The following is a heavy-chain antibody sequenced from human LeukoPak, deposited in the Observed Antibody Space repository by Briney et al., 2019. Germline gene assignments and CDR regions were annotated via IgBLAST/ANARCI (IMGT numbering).Heavy chain of an antibody. CDR3: ASFVAPLWSGYPRYYYYYYYMDV. J-gene: IGHJ6*03. V-gene: IGHV3-48*03. CDR1: GFTFSSYE. CDR2: ISSSGSTI. D-gene: IGHD3-3*01. Sequence: GGSLTLSCAASGFTFSSYEMNWVRQAPGKGREWVSYISSSGSTIYYADSVKGRFTISRDNAKNSLYLQMNSLRAEDTAVYYCASFVAPLWSGYPRYYYYYYYMDVWGKGTTVTVS.